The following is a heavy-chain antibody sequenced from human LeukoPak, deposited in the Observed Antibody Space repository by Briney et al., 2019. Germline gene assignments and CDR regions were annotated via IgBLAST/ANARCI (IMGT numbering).Heavy chain of an antibody. CDR2: IYYSGST. D-gene: IGHD2-15*01. J-gene: IGHJ4*02. V-gene: IGHV4-30-4*08. CDR1: GGSISSGDYY. CDR3: ARGAYCSGGSCYKWADY. Sequence: PSQTLSLTCTVSGGSISSGDYYWSWIRQPPGKGLEWIGYIYYSGSTYYNPSLKSRVTISVDTSKNQFSLKLSSVTAADTAVYYCARGAYCSGGSCYKWADYWGQGTLVTVSS.